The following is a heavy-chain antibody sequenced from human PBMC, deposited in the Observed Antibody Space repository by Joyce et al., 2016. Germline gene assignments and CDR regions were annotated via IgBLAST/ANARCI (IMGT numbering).Heavy chain of an antibody. J-gene: IGHJ1*01. V-gene: IGHV1-69*11. CDR1: GGTFSRYA. D-gene: IGHD3-22*01. CDR3: ARARLPMIVLVDFQY. Sequence: QVQLVQSGAEVKKPGSSVKVSCKVSGGTFSRYAINWVRQAPGQGLEWRGGIIPTLGTTSHAQKFQGRVTITADESTSTAYMELSSLRSEDTGVYYCARARLPMIVLVDFQYWGQGTLVTVSS. CDR2: IIPTLGTT.